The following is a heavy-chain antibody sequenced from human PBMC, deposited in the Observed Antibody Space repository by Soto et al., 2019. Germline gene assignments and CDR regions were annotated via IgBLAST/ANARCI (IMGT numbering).Heavy chain of an antibody. J-gene: IGHJ6*03. CDR2: VIPLLDAS. Sequence: QVQLVQSGAEVKKPGSSVKISCTASGDTFNNRTFTWVGRAPAQGLGWMGRVIPLLDASNYAEKFQDRATITADKSTNTAYLELSGLKSEDSAIYYCASGKTQMTQDRMGFYYYMDVWGKGTTVTVSS. CDR3: ASGKTQMTQDRMGFYYYMDV. V-gene: IGHV1-69*08. CDR1: GDTFNNRT. D-gene: IGHD2-15*01.